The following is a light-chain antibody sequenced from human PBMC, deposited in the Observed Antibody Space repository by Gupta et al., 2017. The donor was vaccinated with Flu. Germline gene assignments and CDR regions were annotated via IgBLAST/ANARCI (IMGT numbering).Light chain of an antibody. Sequence: ITVCCTGSSNDVGGNNYDSWHQQHPGRAPQVIIYEVSKRPSRVSNRFSGSKSGNTASLTITGVQAEDEADYYYSSYTSSNTLVFGGGTKLTVL. V-gene: IGLV2-14*01. J-gene: IGLJ3*02. CDR1: SNDVGGNNY. CDR3: SSYTSSNTLV. CDR2: EVS.